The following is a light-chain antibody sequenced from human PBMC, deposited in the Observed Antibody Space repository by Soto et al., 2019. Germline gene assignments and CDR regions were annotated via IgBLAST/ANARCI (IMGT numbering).Light chain of an antibody. CDR2: AAS. CDR1: QDISRW. Sequence: DIQMTQCPSSVSASVGDRVTITCRASQDISRWLVWFQQNPGKAPKVLIYAASSLQSGVSSRFSGSGSGTDFTLTISSLQPEDFATYYCQQAQNFPLSFGGGTKVEMK. V-gene: IGKV1-12*01. J-gene: IGKJ4*01. CDR3: QQAQNFPLS.